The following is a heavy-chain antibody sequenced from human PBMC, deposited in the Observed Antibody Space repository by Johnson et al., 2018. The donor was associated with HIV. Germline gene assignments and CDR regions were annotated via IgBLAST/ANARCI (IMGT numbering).Heavy chain of an antibody. CDR3: TTEVREEKAF. V-gene: IGHV3-30-3*01. J-gene: IGHJ3*01. CDR1: GFTFSSYA. Sequence: QVQLVESGGGLVKPGRSLRLSCAASGFTFSSYAMHWVRQAPGKGLEWVAVISYDGSNKYYADSVKGRFTISRDDSKNTLYLQMNSLKTEDTAVYYCTTEVREEKAF. CDR2: ISYDGSNK. D-gene: IGHD1-26*01.